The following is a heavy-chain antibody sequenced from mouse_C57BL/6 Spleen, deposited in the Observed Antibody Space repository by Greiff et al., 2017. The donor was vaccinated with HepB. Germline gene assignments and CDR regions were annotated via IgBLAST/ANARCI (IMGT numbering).Heavy chain of an antibody. Sequence: QVQLKQPGAELVKPGASVKMSCKASGYTFTSYWITWVKQRPGQGLEWIGDIYPGSGSTNYNEKFKSKATLTVDTSSSTAYMQLSSLTSEDSAVYYCARSLNYYGSSYYAMDYWGQGTSVTVSS. D-gene: IGHD1-1*01. CDR1: GYTFTSYW. J-gene: IGHJ4*01. CDR2: IYPGSGST. V-gene: IGHV1-55*01. CDR3: ARSLNYYGSSYYAMDY.